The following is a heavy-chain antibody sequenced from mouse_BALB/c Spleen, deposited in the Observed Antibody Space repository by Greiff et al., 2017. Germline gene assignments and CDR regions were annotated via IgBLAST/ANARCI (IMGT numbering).Heavy chain of an antibody. Sequence: DVQLVESGGGLVKPGGSLKLSCAASGFTFSDYYMYWVRQTPEKRLEWVATISDGGSYTYYPDSVKGRFTISRDNAKNNLYLQMSSLKSEDTAMYYCARDGAYGNYHYYAMDYWGQGTSVTVSS. J-gene: IGHJ4*01. CDR3: ARDGAYGNYHYYAMDY. CDR1: GFTFSDYY. CDR2: ISDGGSYT. V-gene: IGHV5-4*02. D-gene: IGHD2-1*01.